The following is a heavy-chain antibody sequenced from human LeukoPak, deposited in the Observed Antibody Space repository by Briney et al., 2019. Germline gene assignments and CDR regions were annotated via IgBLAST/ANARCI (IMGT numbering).Heavy chain of an antibody. CDR2: ISYDGSNK. V-gene: IGHV3-30-3*01. Sequence: GGSLRLSCAASGLTFSSHWMHWVRQAPGKGLEWVAVISYDGSNKYYADSVKGRFTISRDNSKNTLYLQMNSLRAEDTAVYYCARDGRVVVVPAEMDYWGQGTLVTVSS. CDR1: GLTFSSHW. J-gene: IGHJ4*02. D-gene: IGHD2-2*01. CDR3: ARDGRVVVVPAEMDY.